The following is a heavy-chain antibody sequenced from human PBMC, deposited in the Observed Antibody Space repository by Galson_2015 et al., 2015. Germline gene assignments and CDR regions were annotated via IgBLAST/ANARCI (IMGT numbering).Heavy chain of an antibody. CDR2: IITYNGDT. CDR1: GYTFTRYG. CDR3: AVNSRGYGDCWYKWFDP. D-gene: IGHD4-17*01. J-gene: IGHJ5*02. V-gene: IGHV1-18*01. Sequence: SVKVSCKVSGYTFTRYGITWVRQAPGQGLEWMGWIITYNGDTNYAQKVQGRVTMTTDTSTSTAYMELRSLRSDDTAVYYCAVNSRGYGDCWYKWFDPWGQGTLVTVSS.